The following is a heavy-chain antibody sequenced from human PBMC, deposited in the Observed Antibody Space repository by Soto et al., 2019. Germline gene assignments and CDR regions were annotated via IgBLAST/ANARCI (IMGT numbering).Heavy chain of an antibody. Sequence: EMQLVESGGGLVKPGGSLRLSCEASGFAFGDVWMTWVRQAPGKGLEWVGRIKKKTDGGTTHYAASVKGRFTISRDDSKSTLYLQMNSLKIEDTAVYYCTAAVWGWFDPWGQGTLVTVSS. V-gene: IGHV3-15*01. CDR1: GFAFGDVW. CDR2: IKKKTDGGTT. D-gene: IGHD3-16*01. J-gene: IGHJ5*02. CDR3: TAAVWGWFDP.